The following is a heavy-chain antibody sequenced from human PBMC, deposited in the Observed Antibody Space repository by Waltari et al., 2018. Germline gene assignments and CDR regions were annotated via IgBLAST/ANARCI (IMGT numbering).Heavy chain of an antibody. CDR2: IDTRGST. CDR3: ARDLSPPNWFDP. Sequence: QLQESGPGLVKPSQTLSLTCTVSGYAIRSGSYHWSWIRQPAGKGLEWIGRIDTRGSTNYNPSLKSRVTMSIDTSGNHFSLKLSSVTAADTAVYYCARDLSPPNWFDPWGQGTLVTVSS. V-gene: IGHV4-61*02. J-gene: IGHJ5*02. D-gene: IGHD3-3*02. CDR1: GYAIRSGSYH.